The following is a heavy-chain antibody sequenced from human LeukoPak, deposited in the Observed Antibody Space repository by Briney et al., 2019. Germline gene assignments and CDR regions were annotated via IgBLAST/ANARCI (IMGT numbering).Heavy chain of an antibody. D-gene: IGHD4-17*01. CDR3: ARSAARYGDYLYYFDY. CDR2: IIPIFGTA. CDR1: GGTFSSYA. Sequence: SVKVSCKASGGTFSSYAISWVRQAPGQGLEWMGGIIPIFGTANYAQKFQGRVTITTDESTSTAYMELSSLRSEDTAVYYCARSAARYGDYLYYFDYWGQGTLVTVSS. J-gene: IGHJ4*02. V-gene: IGHV1-69*05.